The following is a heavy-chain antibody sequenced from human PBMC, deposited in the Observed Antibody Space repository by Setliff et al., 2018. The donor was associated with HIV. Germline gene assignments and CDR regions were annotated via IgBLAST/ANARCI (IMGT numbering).Heavy chain of an antibody. J-gene: IGHJ3*01. CDR2: IYPDDSDI. D-gene: IGHD2-21*01. Sequence: LGESPKISCKALDYTFTTYWIAWVRQMPGEGLEWMGIIYPDDSDIRYNPSFQNQITISADKSIATAYLQLNNLKASDTATYYCARRDGRSMNAFQIWGPGTMVTVSS. V-gene: IGHV5-51*01. CDR1: DYTFTTYW. CDR3: ARRDGRSMNAFQI.